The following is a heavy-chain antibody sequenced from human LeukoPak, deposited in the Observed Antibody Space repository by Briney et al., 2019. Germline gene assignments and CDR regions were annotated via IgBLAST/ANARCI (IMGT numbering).Heavy chain of an antibody. J-gene: IGHJ5*02. CDR2: IYYSGST. Sequence: SETLSLTCTVSGGSISSYYWSWIRQPPGKGLEWIGYIYYSGSTNYNPSLKSRVTISVDTSKNQFSLKLSSVTAADTAVYYCAGTAAGTHFRRFWFDPWGQGTLVTVSS. D-gene: IGHD6-13*01. V-gene: IGHV4-59*08. CDR1: GGSISSYY. CDR3: AGTAAGTHFRRFWFDP.